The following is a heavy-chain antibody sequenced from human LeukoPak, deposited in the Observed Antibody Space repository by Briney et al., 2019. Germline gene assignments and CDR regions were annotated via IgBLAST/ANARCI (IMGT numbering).Heavy chain of an antibody. CDR2: IYHSGST. V-gene: IGHV4-38-2*02. D-gene: IGHD6-6*01. CDR3: ARDGLASSPLFSCIDP. Sequence: SETLSLTCAVSGYSISSGYYWGWIRQPPGKGLEWIGSIYHSGSTYYNPSLKSRVTISVDTSKNQFSLKLSSVTAAATAVLYCARDGLASSPLFSCIDPGGQGTLVTVSS. CDR1: GYSISSGYY. J-gene: IGHJ5*02.